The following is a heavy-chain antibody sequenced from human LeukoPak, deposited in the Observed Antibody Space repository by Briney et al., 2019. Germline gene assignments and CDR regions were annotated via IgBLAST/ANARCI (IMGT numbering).Heavy chain of an antibody. CDR3: AREANYYDSTWGAFDI. Sequence: GGSLRLSCAASGFTFSSYAMHWVRQAPGKGLEWVAVISYDGSNKYYADSVKGRFTISRDNSKNTLYLQMNSLRAEDTAVYYCAREANYYDSTWGAFDIWGQGTMVTVSS. CDR1: GFTFSSYA. J-gene: IGHJ3*02. CDR2: ISYDGSNK. D-gene: IGHD3-22*01. V-gene: IGHV3-30-3*01.